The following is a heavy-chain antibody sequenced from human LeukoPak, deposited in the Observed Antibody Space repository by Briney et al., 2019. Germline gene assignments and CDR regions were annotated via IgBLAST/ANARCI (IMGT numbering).Heavy chain of an antibody. CDR3: VSGSYYYGSGSPNMGDY. V-gene: IGHV3-9*01. J-gene: IGHJ4*02. CDR1: GFTFDDYA. D-gene: IGHD3-10*01. CDR2: ISWNSGSI. Sequence: PGRSLRLSCAASGFTFDDYAMHWVRQAPGKGLEWVSGISWNSGSIGYADSVKGRFTISRDNAKNTLYLQMNSLRAEDTAVYYCVSGSYYYGSGSPNMGDYWGQGTLVTVSS.